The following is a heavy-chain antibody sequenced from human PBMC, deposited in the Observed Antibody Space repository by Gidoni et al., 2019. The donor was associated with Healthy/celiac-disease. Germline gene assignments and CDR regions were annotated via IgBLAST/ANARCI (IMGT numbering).Heavy chain of an antibody. V-gene: IGHV4-39*01. Sequence: SIYYSGSTYYNPSLKSRVTISVDTSKNQFSLKLSSVTAADTAVYYCARHGSGSYYLGAFDIWGQGTMVTVSS. J-gene: IGHJ3*02. CDR2: IYYSGST. D-gene: IGHD1-26*01. CDR3: ARHGSGSYYLGAFDI.